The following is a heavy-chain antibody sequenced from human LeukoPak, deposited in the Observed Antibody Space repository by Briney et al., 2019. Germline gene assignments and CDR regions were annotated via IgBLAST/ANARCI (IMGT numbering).Heavy chain of an antibody. CDR1: GFTFSFYA. Sequence: PGRSLRLSCAPSGFTFSFYAMHWVRQAPGKGLEWMAFISNDGSTKYYADSVKGRFTISRDNSKNTLYLQMNSLRGEDTAVYYCAKDLGAAATYMAFDIWGQGTMVTVSS. J-gene: IGHJ3*02. V-gene: IGHV3-30*04. D-gene: IGHD1-26*01. CDR2: ISNDGSTK. CDR3: AKDLGAAATYMAFDI.